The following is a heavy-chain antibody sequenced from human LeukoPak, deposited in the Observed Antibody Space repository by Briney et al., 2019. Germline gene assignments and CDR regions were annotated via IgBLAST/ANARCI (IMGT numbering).Heavy chain of an antibody. CDR2: ISAYNGNT. Sequence: GALVKVSCKASGYTFTGYGISWVRQAPGQGLEWMGWISAYNGNTNYAQKLQGRVTMTTDTSTSTAYMELRSLRSDDTAVYYCARSGLRYFDWLFRLDYWGQGTLVTVSS. CDR3: ARSGLRYFDWLFRLDY. D-gene: IGHD3-9*01. CDR1: GYTFTGYG. V-gene: IGHV1-18*01. J-gene: IGHJ4*02.